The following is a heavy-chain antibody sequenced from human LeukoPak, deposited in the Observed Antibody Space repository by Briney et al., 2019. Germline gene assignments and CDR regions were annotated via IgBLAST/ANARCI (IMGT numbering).Heavy chain of an antibody. CDR3: AGDQIYTYGTTAPLDY. D-gene: IGHD5-18*01. J-gene: IGHJ4*02. CDR2: IWYDGSDK. CDR1: GFSFSSYW. V-gene: IGHV3-33*08. Sequence: PGGSLRLSCAASGFSFSSYWMHWVRQAPGKGLEWVAVIWYDGSDKYCADSVRGRFTISRDNSKNTLYLQMNSLRAEDTAVYYCAGDQIYTYGTTAPLDYWGQGTLVTVSS.